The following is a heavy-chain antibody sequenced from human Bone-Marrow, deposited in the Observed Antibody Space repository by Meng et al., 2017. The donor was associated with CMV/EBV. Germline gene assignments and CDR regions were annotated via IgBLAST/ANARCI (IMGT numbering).Heavy chain of an antibody. CDR3: AKRNYDSSGRS. D-gene: IGHD3-22*01. CDR1: GFTFSSYA. Sequence: GESLKISCAASGFTFSSYAMHWVRQAPGKGLEWVAVISYDGSNKYYADSVKGRFTISRDNSKNTLYLRMNSLRAEDTAIYYCAKRNYDSSGRSWGQGTPVTVSS. CDR2: ISYDGSNK. J-gene: IGHJ5*02. V-gene: IGHV3-30*04.